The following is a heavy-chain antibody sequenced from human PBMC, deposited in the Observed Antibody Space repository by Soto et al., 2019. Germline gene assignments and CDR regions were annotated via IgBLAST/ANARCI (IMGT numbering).Heavy chain of an antibody. J-gene: IGHJ1*01. CDR3: ASEGSGYNL. CDR2: IIPVFGRP. D-gene: IGHD5-12*01. Sequence: GASVKVSCKASGGSFSSFGISWVRQAPGQGLEWMGGIIPVFGRPNYAQRFRGRLTITADESTNTVYLELIDLRSEDTAVYYCASEGSGYNLWGQGTQVTVSS. CDR1: GGSFSSFG. V-gene: IGHV1-69*13.